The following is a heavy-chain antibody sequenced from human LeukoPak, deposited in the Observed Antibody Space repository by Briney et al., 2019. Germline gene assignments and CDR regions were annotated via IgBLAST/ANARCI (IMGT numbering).Heavy chain of an antibody. CDR2: FSSTAGT. J-gene: IGHJ4*02. D-gene: IGHD6-13*01. CDR1: GFTVSRTY. CDR3: AKFLGSSSWFAIDF. V-gene: IGHV3-66*01. Sequence: GGSLRLSCAASGFTVSRTYMSWVRQAPGKGLEWVLVFSSTAGTNYADSVKGRFTVSRDNSKNTLYLQMNSLRAEDTAVYYCAKFLGSSSWFAIDFWGQGSLVTVSS.